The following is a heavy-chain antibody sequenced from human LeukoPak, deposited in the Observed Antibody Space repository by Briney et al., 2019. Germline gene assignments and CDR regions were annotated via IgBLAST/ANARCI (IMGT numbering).Heavy chain of an antibody. J-gene: IGHJ4*02. CDR3: ARGIVGATSDY. CDR1: GFTFSSYN. Sequence: GGSLRLSCAASGFTFSSYNMNWVRQAPGKGLEWVSSISTSSSYIYYADSVKGRFTISRDNAKNSLYLQMNSLRAEDTAVYYCARGIVGATSDYWGQGTLVTVSS. CDR2: ISTSSSYI. V-gene: IGHV3-21*01. D-gene: IGHD1-26*01.